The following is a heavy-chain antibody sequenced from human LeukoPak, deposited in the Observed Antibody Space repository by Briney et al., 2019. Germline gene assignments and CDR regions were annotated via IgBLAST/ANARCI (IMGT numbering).Heavy chain of an antibody. CDR2: ISSSSSYI. V-gene: IGHV3-21*01. Sequence: GGSLRLSCAASGFTFSSYSMNWVRQAPGKGLEWVSSISSSSSYIYYADSVKGRFTISRDNAKNSLYLQMNSLRAEDTAVYYCARLYSSGWFFDYWGQGTLVTVSS. CDR3: ARLYSSGWFFDY. D-gene: IGHD6-19*01. CDR1: GFTFSSYS. J-gene: IGHJ4*02.